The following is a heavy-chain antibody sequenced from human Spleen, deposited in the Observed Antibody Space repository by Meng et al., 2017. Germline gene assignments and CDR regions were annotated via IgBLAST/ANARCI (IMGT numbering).Heavy chain of an antibody. CDR1: GDTFSNYA. V-gene: IGHV7-4-1*04. CDR2: INTNTGNP. J-gene: IGHJ4*02. D-gene: IGHD3-22*01. CDR3: AKDLGTISGYFSFSSIDY. Sequence: QVQRVQDGSELKKPGASVKVACKTSGDTFSNYAINWVRQAPGQGLEWMGWINTNTGNPTYAQGFTGRFVFSLDTSVSMTYLQISSLKAEDTAVYYCAKDLGTISGYFSFSSIDYWGQGTLVTVSS.